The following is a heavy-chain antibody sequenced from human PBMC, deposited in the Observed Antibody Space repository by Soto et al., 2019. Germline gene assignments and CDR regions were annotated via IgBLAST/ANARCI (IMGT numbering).Heavy chain of an antibody. D-gene: IGHD3-3*01. V-gene: IGHV4-34*01. CDR2: INHSGST. Sequence: PSETLSLTCAVYGGSFSGYYWSWIRQPPGKGLEWIGEINHSGSTNYNPSLKSRVTISVDTSKNQFSLKLSSVTAADTAVYYCARSRRLRFLEWSPPGGAFDIWGQGTMVTVSS. CDR1: GGSFSGYY. CDR3: ARSRRLRFLEWSPPGGAFDI. J-gene: IGHJ3*02.